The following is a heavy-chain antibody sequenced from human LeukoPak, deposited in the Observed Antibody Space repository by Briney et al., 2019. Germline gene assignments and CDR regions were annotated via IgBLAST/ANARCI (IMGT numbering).Heavy chain of an antibody. CDR1: GFTFSSYS. J-gene: IGHJ4*02. CDR2: ISSSSSYI. D-gene: IGHD3-22*01. CDR3: ARDSGRDDSSGYYYSEVDY. Sequence: GGSLRLSCAASGFTFSSYSMNWVRQAPGKGLEWVSSISSSSSYIYYADSVKGRFTISRDNAKNSLYLQMNSLRAEDTAVYYCARDSGRDDSSGYYYSEVDYWGQGNLVTVSS. V-gene: IGHV3-21*01.